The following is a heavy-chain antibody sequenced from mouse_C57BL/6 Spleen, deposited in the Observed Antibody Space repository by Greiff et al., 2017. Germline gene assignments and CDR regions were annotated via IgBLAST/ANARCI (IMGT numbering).Heavy chain of an antibody. CDR1: GYAFSSSW. D-gene: IGHD4-1*01. CDR3: APNSYFDY. CDR2: IYPGDGDT. V-gene: IGHV1-82*01. J-gene: IGHJ2*01. Sequence: VKLMESGPELVKPGASVKISCKASGYAFSSSWMNWVKQRPGKGLEWIGRIYPGDGDTNYNGKFKGKATLTADKSSSTAYMQLSSLTSEDSAVYFCAPNSYFDYWGQGTTLTVSS.